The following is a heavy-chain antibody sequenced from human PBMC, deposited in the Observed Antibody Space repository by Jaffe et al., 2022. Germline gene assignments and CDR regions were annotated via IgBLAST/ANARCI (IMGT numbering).Heavy chain of an antibody. CDR1: GGSISSSSYY. J-gene: IGHJ5*02. CDR3: ARHMGASIGTTYYDYIWGSYRKIQHNWFDP. CDR2: IYYSGST. D-gene: IGHD3-16*02. V-gene: IGHV4-39*01. Sequence: QLQLQESGPGLVKPSETLSLTCTVSGGSISSSSYYWGWIRQPPGKGLEWIGSIYYSGSTYYNPSLKSRVTISVDTSKNQFSLKLSSVTAADTAVYYCARHMGASIGTTYYDYIWGSYRKIQHNWFDPWGQGTLVTVSS.